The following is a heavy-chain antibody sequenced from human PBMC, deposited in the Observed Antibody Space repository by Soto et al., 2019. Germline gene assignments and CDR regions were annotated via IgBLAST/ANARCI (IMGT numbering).Heavy chain of an antibody. D-gene: IGHD3-22*01. Sequence: GGSLRLSCAASGFTFSDYAMHWVRQPPGKGLEWVAVILSDGSNEYYADSVKGRFTISRDNSKNSLYLQMNSLRSEDTAVYFCAKPSHYGSSGYFLDNWGRGTLVTVSS. V-gene: IGHV3-30-3*01. CDR1: GFTFSDYA. CDR2: ILSDGSNE. J-gene: IGHJ4*02. CDR3: AKPSHYGSSGYFLDN.